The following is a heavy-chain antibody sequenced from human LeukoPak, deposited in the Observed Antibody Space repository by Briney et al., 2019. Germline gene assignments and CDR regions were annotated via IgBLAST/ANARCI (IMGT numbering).Heavy chain of an antibody. CDR3: ARHTVRLGAFDI. Sequence: KPSETLSLTCTVSGGSLSNYYWSWIRQPPGKGLEWIGYIYYSGSTNYDPSLKSRVTISVDTSKNQFSLKLSSVTAADTAVYYCARHTVRLGAFDIWGQGTMVTVSS. CDR2: IYYSGST. D-gene: IGHD3-10*01. CDR1: GGSLSNYY. V-gene: IGHV4-59*08. J-gene: IGHJ3*02.